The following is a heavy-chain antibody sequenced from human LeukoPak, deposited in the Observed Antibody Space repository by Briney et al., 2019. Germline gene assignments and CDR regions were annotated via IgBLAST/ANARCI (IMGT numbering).Heavy chain of an antibody. J-gene: IGHJ4*02. CDR2: ISPNSGGT. V-gene: IGHV1-2*07. D-gene: IGHD3-22*01. Sequence: ASVKVSCKASGYTFTDYYMYWVRQAPGQGLEWMGWISPNSGGTNYAHKFQGRVTMTRDTSISTAYMELSRLRSDDTAVYYCARGGYYDRSAYPDYWGQGTLVTASS. CDR1: GYTFTDYY. CDR3: ARGGYYDRSAYPDY.